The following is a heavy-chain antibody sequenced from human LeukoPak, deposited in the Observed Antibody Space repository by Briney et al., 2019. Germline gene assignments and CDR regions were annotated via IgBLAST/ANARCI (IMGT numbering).Heavy chain of an antibody. CDR3: ARNGAGWYFDY. J-gene: IGHJ4*02. Sequence: SETLSLTCTVSGGSISNSYCSWIRQPPGKGLEWIGYIHYSGSTKYNPSLKSRVTISLDTSKNQFSLRLSSVTAADTAVYYCARNGAGWYFDYWGQGTLVTVSS. D-gene: IGHD1-26*01. CDR1: GGSISNSY. V-gene: IGHV4-59*01. CDR2: IHYSGST.